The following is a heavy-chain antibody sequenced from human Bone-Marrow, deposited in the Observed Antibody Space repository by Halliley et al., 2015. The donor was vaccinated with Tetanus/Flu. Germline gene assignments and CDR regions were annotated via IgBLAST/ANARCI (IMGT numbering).Heavy chain of an antibody. CDR3: ARAFRYYGSADS. Sequence: TLSLTCRVSGDSISDSYFSWIRQPPGKGLEWIGYIYSGGSSYNPSLKSRVTISADISKNHFSLRLTSVTAADTATYYCARAFRYYGSADSWGQGALVPISS. CDR1: GDSISDSY. D-gene: IGHD3-10*01. J-gene: IGHJ4*02. CDR2: IYSGGS. V-gene: IGHV4-59*01.